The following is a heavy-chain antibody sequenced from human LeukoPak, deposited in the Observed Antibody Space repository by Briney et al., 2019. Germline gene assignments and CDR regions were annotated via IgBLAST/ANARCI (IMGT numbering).Heavy chain of an antibody. CDR3: ARDRVAAAGANWFDP. V-gene: IGHV3-53*05. J-gene: IGHJ5*02. Sequence: GGSLRLSCAASGFTISSNYMSWVRQAPGKGLEWVSVIYSGGGTHCADSVKGRFTISRDISKNTLYLQMNSLRTEDTAVYYCARDRVAAAGANWFDPWGQGTLVTVSS. D-gene: IGHD6-13*01. CDR2: IYSGGGT. CDR1: GFTISSNY.